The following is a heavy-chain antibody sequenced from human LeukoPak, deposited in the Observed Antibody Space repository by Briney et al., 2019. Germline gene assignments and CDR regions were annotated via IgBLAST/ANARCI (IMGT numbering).Heavy chain of an antibody. Sequence: SETLSLTCTVSGGSINPYYWSWSRQPPGKGLEWIGYIFYSGSTNYNPSLTSRVTISLDTPKNQFSLKLSSVTAADTAVYYCARVFIGGGSHDYWGQGTVVTVSS. D-gene: IGHD1-26*01. CDR3: ARVFIGGGSHDY. V-gene: IGHV4-59*01. CDR1: GGSINPYY. CDR2: IFYSGST. J-gene: IGHJ4*02.